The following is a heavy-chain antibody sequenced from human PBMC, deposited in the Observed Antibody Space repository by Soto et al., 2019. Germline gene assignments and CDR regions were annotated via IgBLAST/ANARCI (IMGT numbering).Heavy chain of an antibody. CDR1: GGSISSGGYY. CDR3: ARGDDP. CDR2: IFYSGTT. J-gene: IGHJ5*02. Sequence: QVQLQESGPGLVKPSQTLSLTCTVSGGSISSGGYYWSWIRRHPGKGLEWIGYIFYSGTTYYNPSLQSRVTISVDPSKNEFSLWVSSVTAAETAVYYCARGDDPWGQGTLVTVSS. V-gene: IGHV4-31*03.